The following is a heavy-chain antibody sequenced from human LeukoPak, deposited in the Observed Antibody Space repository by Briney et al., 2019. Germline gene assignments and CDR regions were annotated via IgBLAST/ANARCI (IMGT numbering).Heavy chain of an antibody. D-gene: IGHD3-10*01. CDR3: ANSGSGSYLYYFDY. V-gene: IGHV3-23*01. CDR1: GFTFSSYA. CDR2: ITGSGGST. Sequence: GGSLRLSCAASGFTFSSYAMSWVRQAPGKGLEWVSAITGSGGSTHYADSVKGRFTISRDNSKNTLYLQMNSLRAEDTAVYYCANSGSGSYLYYFDYWGQGTLVTVSS. J-gene: IGHJ4*02.